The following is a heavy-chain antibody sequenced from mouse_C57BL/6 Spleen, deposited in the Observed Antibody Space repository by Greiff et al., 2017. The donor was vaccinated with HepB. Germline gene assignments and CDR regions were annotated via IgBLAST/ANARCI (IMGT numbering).Heavy chain of an antibody. J-gene: IGHJ4*01. V-gene: IGHV1-80*01. D-gene: IGHD2-1*01. CDR1: GYAFSSYW. CDR3: ARVELYYGNYEGDYYAMDY. CDR2: IYPGDGDT. Sequence: QVQLQQSGAELVKPGASVKISCKASGYAFSSYWMNWVKQRPGKGLEWIGQIYPGDGDTNYNGKFKGKATLTADKSSSTAYMQLSSLTSEDSAVYFCARVELYYGNYEGDYYAMDYWGQGTSVTVSS.